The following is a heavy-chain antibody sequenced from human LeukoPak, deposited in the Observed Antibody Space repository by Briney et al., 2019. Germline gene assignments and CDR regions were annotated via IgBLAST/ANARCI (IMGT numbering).Heavy chain of an antibody. CDR1: GYTLTELS. V-gene: IGHV1-24*01. Sequence: ASVKVSCKVSGYTLTELSMHWVRQAPGKGLEWMGGFDPEDGETIYAQKFQGRVTMTEDTSTDTAYMELSSLRSEDTAVYYCATPVHIAVASPPFDYWGQGTLVTVSS. J-gene: IGHJ4*02. D-gene: IGHD6-19*01. CDR2: FDPEDGET. CDR3: ATPVHIAVASPPFDY.